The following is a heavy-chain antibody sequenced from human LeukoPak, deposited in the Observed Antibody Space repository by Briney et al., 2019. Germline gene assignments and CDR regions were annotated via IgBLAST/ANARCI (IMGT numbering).Heavy chain of an antibody. CDR1: GGSISSYY. CDR3: ARSAPLWFGELLVDY. J-gene: IGHJ4*02. Sequence: SETLSLTCTVSGGSISSYYWSWIRQPPGKGLEWIGYIYYSGSTSYNPSLKSRVTISVDTSKNQFSLKLSSVTAADTAVYYCARSAPLWFGELLVDYWGQGTLVTVSS. V-gene: IGHV4-59*01. D-gene: IGHD3-10*01. CDR2: IYYSGST.